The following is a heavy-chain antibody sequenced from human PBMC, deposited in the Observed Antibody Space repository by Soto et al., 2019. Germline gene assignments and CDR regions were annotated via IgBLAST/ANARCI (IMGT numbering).Heavy chain of an antibody. D-gene: IGHD3-10*01. V-gene: IGHV3-7*03. Sequence: GGSLRLSCVASGFTFTTYWMSWVRQAPGKGLEWVANIRQDGGAQYYVDSVKGRFTISRDNARNSVYLQMDSLRVEDTAVYYCVRGGHGSGSYLGSSWGQGILVTVPQ. CDR1: GFTFTTYW. CDR2: IRQDGGAQ. J-gene: IGHJ5*02. CDR3: VRGGHGSGSYLGSS.